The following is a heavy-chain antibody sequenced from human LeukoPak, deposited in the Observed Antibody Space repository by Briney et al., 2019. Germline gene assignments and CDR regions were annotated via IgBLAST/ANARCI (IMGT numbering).Heavy chain of an antibody. CDR1: GGSISSSSYY. V-gene: IGHV4-39*01. Sequence: PSETLSPTCTVSGGSISSSSYYWGWIRQPPGKGLEWIGSIYYSGSTYYNPSLKSRVTISVDTSKNQFSLKLSSVTAADTAVYYCARLPGGRNYYYMDVWGKGTTVTVSS. CDR2: IYYSGST. D-gene: IGHD1-26*01. J-gene: IGHJ6*03. CDR3: ARLPGGRNYYYMDV.